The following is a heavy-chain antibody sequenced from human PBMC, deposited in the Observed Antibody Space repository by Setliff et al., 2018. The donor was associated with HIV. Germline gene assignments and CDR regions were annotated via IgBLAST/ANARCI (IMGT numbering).Heavy chain of an antibody. CDR1: GYTFTSYA. J-gene: IGHJ6*03. CDR2: INAGNGNT. D-gene: IGHD5-18*01. CDR3: TRHVDSGTYMDV. Sequence: ASVKVSCKASGYTFTSYAMHWVRQAPGQRLEWMGWINAGNGNTKYSQRFQGRVTITRDTSASTAYMQMNSLKSEDTAVYYCTRHVDSGTYMDVWGKGTTVTVSS. V-gene: IGHV1-3*01.